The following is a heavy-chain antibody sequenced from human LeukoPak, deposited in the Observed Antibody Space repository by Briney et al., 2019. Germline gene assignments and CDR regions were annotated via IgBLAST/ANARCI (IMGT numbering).Heavy chain of an antibody. V-gene: IGHV1-69*05. J-gene: IGHJ4*02. CDR1: GGTFSSYA. CDR3: ARDRGGYSSSWGPLDY. D-gene: IGHD6-13*01. Sequence: SGKVSCKASGGTFSSYAISWVRQAPGQGLGWMGGVVTIFGTANYAQKFQGTVTITTDESTSTAYKELSSQRSEDTAVYSCARDRGGYSSSWGPLDYWGQGTLVTVSS. CDR2: VVTIFGTA.